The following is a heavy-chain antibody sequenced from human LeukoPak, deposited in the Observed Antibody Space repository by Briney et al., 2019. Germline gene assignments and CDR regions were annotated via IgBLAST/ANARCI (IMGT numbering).Heavy chain of an antibody. Sequence: PGGSLRLSCAASGSTFSSYGMHWVRQAPGKGLEWVAVIWYDGSNKYYADSVKGRFTISRDNSKNTLYLQMNSLRAEDTAVYYCARLGGDYGMDVWGQGTTVTVSS. V-gene: IGHV3-33*01. CDR2: IWYDGSNK. J-gene: IGHJ6*02. D-gene: IGHD3-10*01. CDR3: ARLGGDYGMDV. CDR1: GSTFSSYG.